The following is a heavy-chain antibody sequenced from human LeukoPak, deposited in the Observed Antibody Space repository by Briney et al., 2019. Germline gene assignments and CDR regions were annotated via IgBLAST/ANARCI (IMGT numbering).Heavy chain of an antibody. CDR2: IYYSGST. Sequence: PSETLSLTCTVSGGSISSYYWSWIRQPPGKGLEWIGYIYYSGSTDYNPSLKSRVTISVDTSKNQFSLKLSSVTAADTAVYYCARGPSGSYSGEFDYWGQGTLVTVSS. CDR3: ARGPSGSYSGEFDY. D-gene: IGHD1-26*01. J-gene: IGHJ4*02. CDR1: GGSISSYY. V-gene: IGHV4-59*08.